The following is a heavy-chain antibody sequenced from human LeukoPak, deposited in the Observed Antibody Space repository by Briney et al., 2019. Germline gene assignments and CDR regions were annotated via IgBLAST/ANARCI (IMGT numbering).Heavy chain of an antibody. CDR3: ASSNTYYDFWSGYHFY. Sequence: ASVKVSCKASGGTFSSYAISWVRQAPGQGLEWMGGITPIFGTANYAQKFQGRVTITTDESTSTAYMELSSLRSEDTAVYYCASSNTYYDFWSGYHFYWGQGTLVTVSS. J-gene: IGHJ4*02. CDR1: GGTFSSYA. V-gene: IGHV1-69*05. D-gene: IGHD3-3*01. CDR2: ITPIFGTA.